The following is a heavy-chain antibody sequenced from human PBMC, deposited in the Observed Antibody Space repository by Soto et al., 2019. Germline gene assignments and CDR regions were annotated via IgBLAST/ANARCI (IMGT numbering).Heavy chain of an antibody. CDR3: ARWRVVPAAPFDI. V-gene: IGHV1-69*05. CDR1: GGTFSSYA. D-gene: IGHD2-2*01. J-gene: IGHJ3*02. Sequence: ASVKVSCKASGGTFSSYAISWVRQAPGQGLEWMGGIIPIFGTANYAQKFQGRVTMTRDTSTSTVYMELSSLRSEDTAVYYCARWRVVPAAPFDIWGQGTMVTVSS. CDR2: IIPIFGTA.